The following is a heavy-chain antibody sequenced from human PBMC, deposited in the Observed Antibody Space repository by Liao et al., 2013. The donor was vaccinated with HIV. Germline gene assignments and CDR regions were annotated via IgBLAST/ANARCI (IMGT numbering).Heavy chain of an antibody. Sequence: QLQLQESGPGLVKPSETLSLICTVSGGSISSSSYYWGWIRQPPGKGLEWIGSIYYSGITYYSPSLKNRVTISVDTSKNQFSLRLSSVTAADTAVYYCARDSGSSGYYHYDAFHIWAKGHWSPSLQ. CDR2: IYYSGIT. CDR1: GGSISSSSYY. V-gene: IGHV4-39*07. D-gene: IGHD3-22*01. CDR3: ARDSGSSGYYHYDAFHI. J-gene: IGHJ3*02.